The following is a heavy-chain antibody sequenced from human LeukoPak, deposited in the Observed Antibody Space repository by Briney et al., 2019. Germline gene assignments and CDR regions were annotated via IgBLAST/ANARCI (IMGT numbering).Heavy chain of an antibody. CDR3: ASGTHYGYNSGWLYY. J-gene: IGHJ4*02. CDR1: GGSISSSSYY. D-gene: IGHD6-19*01. V-gene: IGHV4-39*01. Sequence: SETLSLTCSVLGGSISSSSYYWGWIRQPPGKGLEWIGSIYYGGNTYYNPSLKSRVTISVDTSKNQFSLKLNSVTAADTAVYYCASGTHYGYNSGWLYYWGQGTLVTVSS. CDR2: IYYGGNT.